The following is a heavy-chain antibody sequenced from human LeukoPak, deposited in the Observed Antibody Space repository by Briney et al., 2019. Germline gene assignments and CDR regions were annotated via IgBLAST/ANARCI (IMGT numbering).Heavy chain of an antibody. D-gene: IGHD3-22*01. CDR2: ISGSGGST. CDR3: AKDPVGGYYDSSGYYFDY. CDR1: GFTFSSYA. V-gene: IGHV3-23*01. Sequence: PGGSLRLSCAASGFTFSSYAMSWVRQAPGKGLEWVSAISGSGGSTYYADSVKGRFTISRDNSKNTLYLQMNSLRAEDTAVYYCAKDPVGGYYDSSGYYFDYWGQGTLVTVSS. J-gene: IGHJ4*02.